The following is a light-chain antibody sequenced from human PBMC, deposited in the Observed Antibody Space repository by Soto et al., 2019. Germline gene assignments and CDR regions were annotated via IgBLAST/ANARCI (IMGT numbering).Light chain of an antibody. CDR1: QSVSNNY. Sequence: VLTQSPGTLSLSPGERATLSCRASQSVSNNYLAWYQQKPGQAPRLLIFGSSDRTTGIPDRFSGSGSGTDFTLTISRLEPEDFAVYYCQQYGSSPPYTFGQGTKLEIK. J-gene: IGKJ2*01. CDR2: GSS. V-gene: IGKV3-20*01. CDR3: QQYGSSPPYT.